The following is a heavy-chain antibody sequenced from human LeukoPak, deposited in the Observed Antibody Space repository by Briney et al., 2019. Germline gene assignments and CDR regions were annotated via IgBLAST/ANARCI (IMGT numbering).Heavy chain of an antibody. CDR2: ISPSGDIT. V-gene: IGHV3-23*01. Sequence: QPGGSLRLSCAGSGFTFSRHGMNWVRQAPGKGLEWVSGISPSGDITYHADSVKGRFSISRDNSKNTVFLQMNSLRAEDTAIYHCARDSAWIQFNDWGQGTLVTVSS. CDR1: GFTFSRHG. D-gene: IGHD5-18*01. CDR3: ARDSAWIQFND. J-gene: IGHJ4*02.